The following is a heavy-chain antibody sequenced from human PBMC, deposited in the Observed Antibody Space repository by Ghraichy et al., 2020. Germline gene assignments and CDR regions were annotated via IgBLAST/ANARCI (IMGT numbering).Heavy chain of an antibody. Sequence: GGSLRLSCAASGFTFSSYWMSWVRQAPGKGLEWVANIKQDGSEKYYVDSVKGRFTISRDNAKNSLYLQMNSLRAEDTAVYYCAREGWRYYDSSGYQGAFDIWGQGTMVTVSS. CDR3: AREGWRYYDSSGYQGAFDI. V-gene: IGHV3-7*03. CDR1: GFTFSSYW. J-gene: IGHJ3*02. CDR2: IKQDGSEK. D-gene: IGHD3-22*01.